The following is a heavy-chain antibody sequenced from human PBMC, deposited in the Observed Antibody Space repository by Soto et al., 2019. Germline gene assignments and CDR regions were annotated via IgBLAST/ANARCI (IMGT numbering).Heavy chain of an antibody. CDR3: ARNESSNFYGMDV. CDR2: ISSSGFSI. J-gene: IGHJ6*02. V-gene: IGHV3-21*01. Sequence: GGSLRLSCEASGFTFSNYNMNWVRQAPGKGLEWVSSISSSGFSINYADSVKGRFSISRDDAQNSLHLQMNNLRADDTAVYYCARNESSNFYGMDVWGQGTTVTVSS. D-gene: IGHD6-6*01. CDR1: GFTFSNYN.